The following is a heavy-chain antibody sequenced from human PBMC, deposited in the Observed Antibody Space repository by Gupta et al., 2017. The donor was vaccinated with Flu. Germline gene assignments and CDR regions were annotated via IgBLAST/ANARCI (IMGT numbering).Heavy chain of an antibody. D-gene: IGHD3-22*01. CDR3: ARTPYYYDSSGYLGHDAFDI. CDR2: IYHSGST. CDR1: GYSISSGYY. J-gene: IGHJ3*02. V-gene: IGHV4-38-2*01. Sequence: QVQLQESGPGLVKPSETLSLPCAVSGYSISSGYYWGWIRQPPGKGLEWIGSIYHSGSTYYNPSLKSRVTISVDTSKNQFSLKLSSVTAADTAVYYCARTPYYYDSSGYLGHDAFDIWGQGTMVTVSS.